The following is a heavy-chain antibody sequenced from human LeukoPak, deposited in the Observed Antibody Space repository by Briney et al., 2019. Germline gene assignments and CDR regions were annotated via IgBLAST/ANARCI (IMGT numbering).Heavy chain of an antibody. CDR3: ARVGSGHVYFDY. CDR2: INPNSGGT. CDR1: GYTFTGYY. D-gene: IGHD5-12*01. V-gene: IGHV1-2*02. Sequence: SSVTVSCKASGYTFTGYYLHWVRQAPGQGLEWMGWINPNSGGTNYAQKFQGRVTLTRDTSINTAYMELSRLRSDDTAVYYCARVGSGHVYFDYWGQGTLVTVSS. J-gene: IGHJ4*02.